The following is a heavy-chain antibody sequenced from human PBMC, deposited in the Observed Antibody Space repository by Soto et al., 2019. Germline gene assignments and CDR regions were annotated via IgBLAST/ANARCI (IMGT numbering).Heavy chain of an antibody. V-gene: IGHV4-39*01. J-gene: IGHJ3*02. CDR2: IYYSGIT. D-gene: IGHD3-10*01. CDR1: SGSISSSSYY. Sequence: QLQLQESGPGLVKPSETLSLTCTVSSGSISSSSYYWGWIRQPPGKGLEWIGSIYYSGITYYNPSLKSQVTISVDTSKDQFSLMLSSVTAAGTAVYYCVRRGPGDAFDIWGQGTMVTGSS. CDR3: VRRGPGDAFDI.